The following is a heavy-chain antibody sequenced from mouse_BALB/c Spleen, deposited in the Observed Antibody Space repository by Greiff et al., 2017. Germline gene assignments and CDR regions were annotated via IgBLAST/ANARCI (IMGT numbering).Heavy chain of an antibody. J-gene: IGHJ4*01. CDR3: SRLQLGRLYYYAMDY. V-gene: IGHV5-6*01. CDR1: GFTFSSYG. Sequence: EVQLVESGGDLVKPGGSLKLSCAASGFTFSSYGMSWVRQTPDKRLEWVATISSGGSYTYYPDSVKGRFTISRDNAKNTLYLQMSSLKSEDTAMYYCSRLQLGRLYYYAMDYWGQGTSVTVSS. CDR2: ISSGGSYT. D-gene: IGHD4-1*02.